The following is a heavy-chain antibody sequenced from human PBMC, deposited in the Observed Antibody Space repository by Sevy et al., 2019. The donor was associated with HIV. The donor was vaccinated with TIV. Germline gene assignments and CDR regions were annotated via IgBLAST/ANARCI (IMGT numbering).Heavy chain of an antibody. CDR1: GFSFSSYE. CDR3: AREGLGGFHTSLDY. D-gene: IGHD2-15*01. V-gene: IGHV3-48*03. Sequence: GGSLRLSCAASGFSFSSYEMNWVRQAPGKGLEWVSYITSGGTTICYADSVKGRFTISRDNAKNSLYLQLNSLRAEDTALYCGAREGLGGFHTSLDYWGQGTLVTVSS. J-gene: IGHJ4*02. CDR2: ITSGGTTI.